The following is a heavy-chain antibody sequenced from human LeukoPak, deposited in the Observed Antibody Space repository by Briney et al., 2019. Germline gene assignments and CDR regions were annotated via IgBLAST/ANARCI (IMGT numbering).Heavy chain of an antibody. CDR2: IIPIFDTA. D-gene: IGHD3-16*01. CDR3: ARGGPLGYYFDY. J-gene: IGHJ4*02. Sequence: ASVKVSCKASGGTFSSYAISWVRQAPGQGLEWMGGIIPIFDTANYAQKFQGRVTITTDESTSTAYMELSSLRSEDTAVYYCARGGPLGYYFDYWGQGTLVTVSS. CDR1: GGTFSSYA. V-gene: IGHV1-69*05.